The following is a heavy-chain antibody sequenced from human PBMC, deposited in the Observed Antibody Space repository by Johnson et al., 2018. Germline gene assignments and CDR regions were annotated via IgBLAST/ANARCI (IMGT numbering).Heavy chain of an antibody. D-gene: IGHD2-21*02. Sequence: VQLVQSGGGLVQPGRSLRLSCAASGFTFDDYAMHWVRQAPGKGLEWVSGISWNSGSMGYADSVKGRFTISRANAKNSLFLQMNSLRAEDTALYYCAKDNSPYCGGDCYSLDAFDVWGQGTMVTVSS. V-gene: IGHV3-9*01. J-gene: IGHJ3*01. CDR2: ISWNSGSM. CDR3: AKDNSPYCGGDCYSLDAFDV. CDR1: GFTFDDYA.